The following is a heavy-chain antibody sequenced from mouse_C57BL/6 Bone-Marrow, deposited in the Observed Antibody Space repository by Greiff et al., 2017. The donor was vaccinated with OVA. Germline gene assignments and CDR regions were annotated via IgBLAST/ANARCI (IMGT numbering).Heavy chain of an antibody. V-gene: IGHV1-81*01. CDR3: ARGVTTVVATSY. Sequence: QVQLQQSGAELARPGASVKLSCKASGYTFTSYGISWVKQRTGQGLEWIGEIYPRSGNTYYNEKFKGKATLTADKSSSTAYMELRSLTSEDAAVYFCARGVTTVVATSYWGQGTTLTVSS. D-gene: IGHD1-1*01. J-gene: IGHJ2*01. CDR2: IYPRSGNT. CDR1: GYTFTSYG.